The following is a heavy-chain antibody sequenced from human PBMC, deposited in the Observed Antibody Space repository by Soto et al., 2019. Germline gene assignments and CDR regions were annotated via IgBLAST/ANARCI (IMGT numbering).Heavy chain of an antibody. CDR3: ARAQLTDVLRYFDWLANFDY. CDR2: ISYDGSNK. V-gene: IGHV3-30-3*01. Sequence: QVQLVESGGGVVQPGRSLRLSCAASGFTFSSYAMHWVRQAPGKGLEWVAVISYDGSNKYYADSVKGRFTISRDNSKNTLYLQMNSLRAEDTAVYYCARAQLTDVLRYFDWLANFDYWGQGTLVTVSS. CDR1: GFTFSSYA. J-gene: IGHJ4*02. D-gene: IGHD3-9*01.